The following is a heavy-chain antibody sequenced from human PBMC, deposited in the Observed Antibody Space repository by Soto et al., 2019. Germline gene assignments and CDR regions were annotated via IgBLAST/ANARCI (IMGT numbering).Heavy chain of an antibody. V-gene: IGHV3-23*01. CDR2: ISGSGGST. CDR3: AKAYYDFWSGYRYYYYMDV. CDR1: GFTFSSYA. D-gene: IGHD3-3*01. Sequence: TGGSLRLSCAASGFTFSSYAMSSVRQAPGKWLQWVSAISGSGGSTYSADSVKGRFTISRDNSKNTLYLQMNSLRAEDTAVYYCAKAYYDFWSGYRYYYYMDVWGKGTTVTVSS. J-gene: IGHJ6*03.